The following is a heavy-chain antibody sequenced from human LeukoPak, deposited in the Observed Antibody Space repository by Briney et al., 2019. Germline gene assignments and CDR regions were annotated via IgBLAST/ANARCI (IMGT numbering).Heavy chain of an antibody. D-gene: IGHD3-10*01. V-gene: IGHV3-11*01. CDR1: GFTFSDYY. Sequence: GGSLRLSCAASGFTFSDYYMSWIRQAPGKGLEWVSYISSPGTSIFYADSVKGRFTVSRDNTKNSLFLQMNSLRVEDTAVYYCARVSPYYYGAGPYYVIYWGQGTLVTVCS. CDR2: ISSPGTSI. J-gene: IGHJ4*02. CDR3: ARVSPYYYGAGPYYVIY.